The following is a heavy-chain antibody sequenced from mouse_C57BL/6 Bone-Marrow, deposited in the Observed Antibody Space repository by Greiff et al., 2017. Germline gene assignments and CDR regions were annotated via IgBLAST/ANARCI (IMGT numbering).Heavy chain of an antibody. Sequence: EVQRVESGAELVRPGASVKLSCTASGFNIKDDYMHWVKQRPEQGLEWIGWIDPENGDTEYASKFQGKATITADTSSNTAYLQLSSLTSEDTAVYYCTTITTVVAYYFDYWGQGTTLTVSS. J-gene: IGHJ2*01. D-gene: IGHD1-1*01. CDR2: IDPENGDT. CDR3: TTITTVVAYYFDY. V-gene: IGHV14-4*01. CDR1: GFNIKDDY.